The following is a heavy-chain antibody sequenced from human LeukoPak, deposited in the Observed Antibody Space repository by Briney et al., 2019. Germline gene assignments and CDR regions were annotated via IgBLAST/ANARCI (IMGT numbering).Heavy chain of an antibody. Sequence: GGSLRLSCAASGFTFSSYAMSWVRQAPGKGLEWVSAISGSGGSTYYADSVKGRFTISRDNSKNTLYLQMNSLRAEDTAVYYCAEDLYGEKSAEYFQHWGQGTLVTVSS. D-gene: IGHD3-10*01. V-gene: IGHV3-23*01. CDR2: ISGSGGST. J-gene: IGHJ1*01. CDR1: GFTFSSYA. CDR3: AEDLYGEKSAEYFQH.